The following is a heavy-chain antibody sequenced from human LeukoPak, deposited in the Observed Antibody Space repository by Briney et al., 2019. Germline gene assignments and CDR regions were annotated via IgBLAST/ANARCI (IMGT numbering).Heavy chain of an antibody. CDR2: IIPILGIA. V-gene: IGHV1-69*04. Sequence: GASVKVSCKASGGTFSNYAISWVRQAPGQGLEWMGRIIPILGIANYAQKFQGRVTITADKSTSTAYMELSSLRSEDTAVYYCARDFGVRGVSGRYGMDVWGQGTTVTVSS. D-gene: IGHD3-10*01. J-gene: IGHJ6*02. CDR1: GGTFSNYA. CDR3: ARDFGVRGVSGRYGMDV.